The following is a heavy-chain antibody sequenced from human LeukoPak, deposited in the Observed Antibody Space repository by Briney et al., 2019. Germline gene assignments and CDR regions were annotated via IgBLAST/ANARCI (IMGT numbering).Heavy chain of an antibody. D-gene: IGHD4-17*01. CDR2: IYYSGST. J-gene: IGHJ4*02. CDR3: ARDYGDYAYYFDY. Sequence: SETLSLTCTVSGGSISSSSYYWGWIRQPPGKGLEWIGSIYYSGSTYYNPSLKSRVTISVDTSKNQFSLKLSSVTAAGTAVYYCARDYGDYAYYFDYWGQGTLVTVSS. CDR1: GGSISSSSYY. V-gene: IGHV4-39*01.